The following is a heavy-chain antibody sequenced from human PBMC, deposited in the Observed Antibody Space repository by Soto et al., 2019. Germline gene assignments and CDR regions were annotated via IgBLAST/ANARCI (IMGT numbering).Heavy chain of an antibody. CDR1: GFTFSSYA. D-gene: IGHD4-17*01. V-gene: IGHV3-30-3*01. CDR3: ARDLYGDYETFTFDY. Sequence: PGGSLRLSCAASGFTFSSYAMHWVRQAPGKGLEWVAVISYDGSNKYYADSVKGRFTISRDNSKNTLYLQMNSLRAEDTAVYYCARDLYGDYETFTFDYWGQGTLVTVPS. J-gene: IGHJ4*02. CDR2: ISYDGSNK.